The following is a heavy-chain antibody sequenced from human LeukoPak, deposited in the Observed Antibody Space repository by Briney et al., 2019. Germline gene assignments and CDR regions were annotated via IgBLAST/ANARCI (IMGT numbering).Heavy chain of an antibody. CDR1: GYSMRSGYY. Sequence: SETLSLTCAVSGYSMRSGYYWDWIRQPPGQGLEWIGSIYHSGSTYYNPSLKSRVTISVDTSKNQFSLNLSSVTAADTAVYYCASRSYSYGYNYWGQGNLVTVSS. CDR3: ASRSYSYGYNY. J-gene: IGHJ4*02. V-gene: IGHV4-38-2*01. D-gene: IGHD5-18*01. CDR2: IYHSGST.